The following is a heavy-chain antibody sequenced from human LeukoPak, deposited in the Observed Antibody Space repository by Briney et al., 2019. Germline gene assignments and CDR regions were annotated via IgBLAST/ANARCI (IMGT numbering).Heavy chain of an antibody. CDR2: IGGSGTTI. J-gene: IGHJ4*02. D-gene: IGHD4-17*01. CDR3: ARARDYGDYPPDY. Sequence: GGSLRLSCAAAGFTFSTYSMNWVRQAPGKGLEWVSYIGGSGTTIYYADSVKGRFTISRDNGKKLLYLQMSSLRAEDTAVYYCARARDYGDYPPDYWGQGTLVTVSS. V-gene: IGHV3-48*01. CDR1: GFTFSTYS.